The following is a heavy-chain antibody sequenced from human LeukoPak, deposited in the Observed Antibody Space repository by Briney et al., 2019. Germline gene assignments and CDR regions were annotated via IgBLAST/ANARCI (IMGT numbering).Heavy chain of an antibody. Sequence: GGSLRLSCAASGFTFSGSGMHWVRQAPGKGLDWVAFIRSDGYIKYYADSVKGRFTISRDNSKNTLYLQMNSLRPEDTAVYYCAKDSRNLPFDYWGQGTLVTVSS. D-gene: IGHD1-14*01. J-gene: IGHJ4*02. CDR2: IRSDGYIK. V-gene: IGHV3-30*02. CDR1: GFTFSGSG. CDR3: AKDSRNLPFDY.